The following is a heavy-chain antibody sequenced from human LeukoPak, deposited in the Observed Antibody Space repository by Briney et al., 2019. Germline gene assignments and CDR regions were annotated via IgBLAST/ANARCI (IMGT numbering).Heavy chain of an antibody. CDR2: ITSSSSYI. J-gene: IGHJ4*02. CDR3: ATQGDGYNSAFDY. CDR1: GFTVSSNY. D-gene: IGHD5-24*01. V-gene: IGHV3-21*01. Sequence: GGSLRLSCAASGFTVSSNYMSWVRQAPGKGLEWVSSITSSSSYIYFADSVKGRFTISRDNAKNSMYLQMNSLRVEDTAVYFCATQGDGYNSAFDYWGQGTLVTVSS.